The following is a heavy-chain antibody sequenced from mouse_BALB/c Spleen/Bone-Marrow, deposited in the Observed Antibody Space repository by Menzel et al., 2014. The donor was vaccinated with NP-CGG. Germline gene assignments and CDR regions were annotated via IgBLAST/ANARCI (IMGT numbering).Heavy chain of an antibody. CDR2: IDPYYGGT. V-gene: IGHV1-39*01. Sequence: EVKLVESGPELEKPGASVKISCKASGYSFTGYNMNWVKQSNGKSLEWIGNIDPYYGGTSYNQKFKGKATLTVDKSSSTAYMQLKSLTSEDSAVYYCARRGGHDGRFDYWGRGTTLTVSS. CDR3: ARRGGHDGRFDY. D-gene: IGHD2-12*01. CDR1: GYSFTGYN. J-gene: IGHJ2*01.